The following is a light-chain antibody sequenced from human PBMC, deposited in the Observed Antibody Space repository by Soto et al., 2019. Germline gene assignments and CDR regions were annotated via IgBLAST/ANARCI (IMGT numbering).Light chain of an antibody. CDR2: GNS. Sequence: QSVLTQPPSVSGAPGQRVTISCTGSSSNIGAGHDVHWFQQLPGTAPKLLIYGNSDRPSGVPDRFSASKSGTSASLAITGLQAEDEADYYCQSFDNSLSGFWVFGGGTKVTVL. CDR1: SSNIGAGHD. V-gene: IGLV1-40*01. J-gene: IGLJ3*02. CDR3: QSFDNSLSGFWV.